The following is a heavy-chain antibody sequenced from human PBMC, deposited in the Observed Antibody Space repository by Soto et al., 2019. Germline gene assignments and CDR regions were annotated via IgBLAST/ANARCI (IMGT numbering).Heavy chain of an antibody. V-gene: IGHV4-39*01. D-gene: IGHD2-15*01. J-gene: IGHJ4*02. Sequence: QLLESGPGLVKPSETLSLTCTVSGGSISSSSYYWGWIRQPPGKGLEWIGSIYYSGSTYYNPSLKSRVTISVDTSKNQFSLKLSSVTAADTAVYYCARLRCSGGSCYPDYWGQGTLVTVSS. CDR3: ARLRCSGGSCYPDY. CDR2: IYYSGST. CDR1: GGSISSSSYY.